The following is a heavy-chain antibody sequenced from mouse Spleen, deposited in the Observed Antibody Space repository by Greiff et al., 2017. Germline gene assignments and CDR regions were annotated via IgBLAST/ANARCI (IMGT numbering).Heavy chain of an antibody. CDR1: GYSITSGYY. V-gene: IGHV3-6*02. CDR3: ARGEDYYGSSLDY. D-gene: IGHD1-1*01. J-gene: IGHJ2*01. CDR2: ISYDGSN. Sequence: EVKLMESGPGLVKPSQSLSLTCSVTGYSITSGYYWNWIRQFPGNKLEWMGYISYDGSNNYNPSLKNRISITRDTSKNQFFLKLNSVTTEDTATYYCARGEDYYGSSLDYWGQGTTLTVSS.